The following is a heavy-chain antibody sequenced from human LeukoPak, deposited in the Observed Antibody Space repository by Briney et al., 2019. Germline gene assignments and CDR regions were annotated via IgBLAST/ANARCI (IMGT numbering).Heavy chain of an antibody. D-gene: IGHD2-2*01. V-gene: IGHV3-23*01. CDR1: GFTFSIYA. CDR3: AKSRPAAISDY. Sequence: PGGSLSLSCAASGFTFSIYAMSWVRHAPGKGLEWISAISGSGGSTYYADSVKGRFTISRDNSKNTLYLQMNSLRAEDTAVYYCAKSRPAAISDYWGQGTLVTVSS. CDR2: ISGSGGST. J-gene: IGHJ4*02.